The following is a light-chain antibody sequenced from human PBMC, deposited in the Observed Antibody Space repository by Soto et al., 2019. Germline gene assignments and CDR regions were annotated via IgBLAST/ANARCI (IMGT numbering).Light chain of an antibody. CDR2: DAS. V-gene: IGKV3-11*01. Sequence: EIVLTQSPATLSLSPGERATLSCRASQSIGSYLAWYQQKPGQAPRLLIYDASKRATGIPARFSGSGSGTDFTLTISSLEPADFAVYYCQARSKWPPLFGPGIKVDIK. CDR1: QSIGSY. J-gene: IGKJ3*01. CDR3: QARSKWPPL.